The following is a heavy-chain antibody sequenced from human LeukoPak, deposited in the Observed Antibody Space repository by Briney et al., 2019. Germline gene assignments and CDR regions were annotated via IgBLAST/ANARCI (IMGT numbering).Heavy chain of an antibody. V-gene: IGHV5-10-1*01. CDR1: GYSFTSYW. CDR3: ARHGSGWYV. J-gene: IGHJ4*02. CDR2: IDPSNSYT. Sequence: GASLRISFKGSGYSFTSYWISWVRQMPGKGLEWVGRIDPSNSYTSYSPSFQGHVTMSADKSISTAFLQWSSLKASDTAMYYCARHGSGWYVWGQGTLLTVSS. D-gene: IGHD6-19*01.